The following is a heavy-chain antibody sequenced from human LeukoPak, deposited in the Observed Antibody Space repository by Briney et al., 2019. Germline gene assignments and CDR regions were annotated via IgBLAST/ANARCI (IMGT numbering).Heavy chain of an antibody. CDR2: IYYSGST. CDR1: GGSISSGGYY. J-gene: IGHJ5*02. Sequence: SETLSLTCTVSGGSISSGGYYCSWIRQHPGKGLEWIGYIYYSGSTYYNPSLKSRVTISVDTSKNQFSLKLSSVTAADTAVYYCAREDCSGGSCYSSPWGQGTLVTVSS. V-gene: IGHV4-31*03. D-gene: IGHD2-15*01. CDR3: AREDCSGGSCYSSP.